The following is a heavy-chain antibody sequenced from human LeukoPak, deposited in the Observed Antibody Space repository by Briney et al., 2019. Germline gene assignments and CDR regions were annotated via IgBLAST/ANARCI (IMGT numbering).Heavy chain of an antibody. CDR1: GFTFSSYA. CDR2: ISYDGDNK. J-gene: IGHJ4*02. V-gene: IGHV3-30-3*01. D-gene: IGHD6-19*01. CDR3: ARDNHRRYNSGWYFSQYYFDY. Sequence: PGGSPRLSCAASGFTFSSYAMHWVRQAPGKGLEWVAVISYDGDNKFCADSVKGRFTISRDNSKNTLYLQMNSLRAEDTAVYYCARDNHRRYNSGWYFSQYYFDYWGQGTLLTVSS.